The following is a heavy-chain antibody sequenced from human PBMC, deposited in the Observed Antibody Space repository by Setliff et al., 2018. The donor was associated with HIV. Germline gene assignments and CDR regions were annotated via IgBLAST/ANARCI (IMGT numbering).Heavy chain of an antibody. CDR1: GYTFTNYD. J-gene: IGHJ5*02. CDR2: MNPDSRNT. D-gene: IGHD3-22*01. V-gene: IGHV1-8*02. CDR3: AREETRYYDSSGYYGSNWFDP. Sequence: ASVKVSCKPSGYTFTNYDINWVRQAAGQGLEWMGWMNPDSRNTGYAQRFEGSVTMTWDTSISTAYMELNNVKFEDTAVYYCAREETRYYDSSGYYGSNWFDPWGQGTLVTVSS.